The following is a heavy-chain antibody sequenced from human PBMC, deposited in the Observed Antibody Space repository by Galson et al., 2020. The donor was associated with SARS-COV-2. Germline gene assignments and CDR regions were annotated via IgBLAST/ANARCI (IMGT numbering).Heavy chain of an antibody. CDR3: ASDPSEWTFFDN. D-gene: IGHD3-3*01. CDR2: TYYRFKWNN. V-gene: IGHV6-1*01. Sequence: SQTLSLTCAISGVNVSSDRAASNSIRQSPPRGLEWLGRTYYRFKWNNEYAVSMKGRLIINPDTSENSFSLQLDSVTPTDPAVDYCASDPSEWTFFDNWGQGTRVTVSS. CDR1: GVNVSSDRAA. J-gene: IGHJ4*02.